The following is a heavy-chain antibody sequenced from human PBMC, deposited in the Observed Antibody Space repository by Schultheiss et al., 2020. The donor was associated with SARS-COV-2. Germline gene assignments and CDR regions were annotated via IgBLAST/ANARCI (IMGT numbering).Heavy chain of an antibody. D-gene: IGHD5-12*01. Sequence: SETLSLTCAVYGGSFSGYYWSWIRQPPGKGLEWIGEINHSGSTNYNPSLKSRVTISVDKSKNQFSLKLSSVTAADTAVYYCATFRGVATIGVGYYYYYGMDVWGQGSTGTVSS. V-gene: IGHV4-34*01. CDR2: INHSGST. CDR1: GGSFSGYY. CDR3: ATFRGVATIGVGYYYYYGMDV. J-gene: IGHJ6*02.